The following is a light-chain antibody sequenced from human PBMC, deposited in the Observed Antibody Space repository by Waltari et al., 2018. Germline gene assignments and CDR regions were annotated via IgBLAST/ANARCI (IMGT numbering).Light chain of an antibody. CDR1: HGIGTS. V-gene: IGKV3-11*01. CDR3: QERSSWPALT. J-gene: IGKJ4*01. CDR2: DPS. Sequence: DIVLTQSPATLSLSPGERATLSCRASHGIGTSLAWYQQKPGQAPRPLIYDPSYRATGISARVRGSGFGTDFTLTISSLEPEDSAVYYCQERSSWPALTFGGGTKVEIK.